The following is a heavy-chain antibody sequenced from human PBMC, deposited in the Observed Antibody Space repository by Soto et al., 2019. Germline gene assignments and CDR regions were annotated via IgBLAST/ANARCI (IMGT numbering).Heavy chain of an antibody. CDR2: ISSSSSTI. D-gene: IGHD2-15*01. CDR1: GFTFSSYS. CDR3: ARGSRGGHYYYYYYMDV. Sequence: EVQLVESGGGLVQPGGSLRLSCAASGFTFSSYSMNWVRQAPGKGLEWVSYISSSSSTIYYADSVKGRFTISRDNAKNSLYLQMNSLRAEDTAVYYCARGSRGGHYYYYYYMDVWGKGTTVTDSS. J-gene: IGHJ6*03. V-gene: IGHV3-48*01.